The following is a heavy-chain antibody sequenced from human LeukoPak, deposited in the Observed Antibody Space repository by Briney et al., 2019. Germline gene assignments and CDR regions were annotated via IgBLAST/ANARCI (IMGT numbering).Heavy chain of an antibody. J-gene: IGHJ4*02. CDR2: INPNSGGT. CDR3: ARLKQLVPDY. CDR1: GYTFTVYY. V-gene: IGHV1-2*02. Sequence: ASVEVSFKASGYTFTVYYMHWVRQAPGQGLEWMGWINPNSGGTNYAQKFQGRVTMTRDTSISTAYMELSRLRSDDTAVYYCARLKQLVPDYWGQGTLVTVSS. D-gene: IGHD6-13*01.